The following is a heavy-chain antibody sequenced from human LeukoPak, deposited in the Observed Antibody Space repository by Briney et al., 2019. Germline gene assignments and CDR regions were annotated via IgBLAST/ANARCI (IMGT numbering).Heavy chain of an antibody. J-gene: IGHJ6*02. D-gene: IGHD1-1*01. CDR3: ARVYKAGTRCYYYGMDV. Sequence: PGGSLRLSCAASGFTFSSYSMNWVRQAPGKGLEWVSSISPSTSDIYYADSVKGRFTISRDNAKNSLYLQMNSLRAEDTAVYHCARVYKAGTRCYYYGMDVWGLGTTVTVSS. V-gene: IGHV3-21*01. CDR1: GFTFSSYS. CDR2: ISPSTSDI.